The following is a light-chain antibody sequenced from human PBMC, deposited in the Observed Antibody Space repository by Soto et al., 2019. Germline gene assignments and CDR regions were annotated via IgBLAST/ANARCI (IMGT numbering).Light chain of an antibody. V-gene: IGLV2-23*01. CDR2: EGT. CDR1: SSNVGSYNL. J-gene: IGLJ2*01. CDR3: CSYASSGTYVV. Sequence: QSALTQPASVSGSPGQSTTISCTGTSSNVGSYNLVSWYQQHPGKAPKLMIYEGTKRPSGVSNRFSGSRSGNTASLTISGLQAEDEADYYCCSYASSGTYVVFGGGTK.